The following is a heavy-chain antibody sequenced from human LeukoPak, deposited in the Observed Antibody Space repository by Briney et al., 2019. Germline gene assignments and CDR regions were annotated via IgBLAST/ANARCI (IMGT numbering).Heavy chain of an antibody. D-gene: IGHD6-13*01. CDR2: INPNSGGT. CDR1: GYTFTGYY. Sequence: GASVKVSCKASGYTFTGYYMHWVRQAPGQGLEWMGWINPNSGGTNYAQKFQGRVTMTRDTSISTAYMELSRLRSDDTAVYYCARDHIAAAGTSPDLWGRGTLVTVSS. V-gene: IGHV1-2*02. CDR3: ARDHIAAAGTSPDL. J-gene: IGHJ2*01.